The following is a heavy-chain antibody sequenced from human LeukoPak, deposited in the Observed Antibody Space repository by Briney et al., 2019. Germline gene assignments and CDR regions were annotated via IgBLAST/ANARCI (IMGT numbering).Heavy chain of an antibody. CDR2: INHSGST. D-gene: IGHD6-19*01. V-gene: IGHV4-34*01. J-gene: IGHJ4*02. CDR1: GGSFSGYY. CDR3: ARGGRSGGWYGY. Sequence: PSETLSLTCAVYGGSFSGYYWSWIRQPPGKGLEWIGEINHSGSTNYNPSLKSRVTISVDTSKNQFSLKLSSVTAADTAVYYCARGGRSGGWYGYWGQGTLVTVSS.